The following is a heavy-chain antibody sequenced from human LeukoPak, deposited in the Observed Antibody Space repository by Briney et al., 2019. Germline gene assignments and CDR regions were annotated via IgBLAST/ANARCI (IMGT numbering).Heavy chain of an antibody. Sequence: SETLSLTCTVSGGSISSYYWSWIRQPPRKGLEWIGYIHYTGSTNYNPSLKSRVTISVDTSKNQFSLKLSSVTAADTAVYYCARVEEGYGSGRRENYYYYYMDVWGKGTTVTISS. J-gene: IGHJ6*03. CDR1: GGSISSYY. CDR2: IHYTGST. CDR3: ARVEEGYGSGRRENYYYYYMDV. D-gene: IGHD3-10*01. V-gene: IGHV4-59*01.